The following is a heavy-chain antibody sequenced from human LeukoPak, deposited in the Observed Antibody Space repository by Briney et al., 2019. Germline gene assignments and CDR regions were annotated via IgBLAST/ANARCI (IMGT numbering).Heavy chain of an antibody. CDR2: IYYSGST. Sequence: PSETLSLTCTVSGGSISSGGYYWSWIRQHPGKGLEWIGYIYYSGSTYYNPSLKSRVTISVDTSKNQFSLKLSSVTAADTAVYHCAREVQQLVKGHWFDPWGQGTLVTVSS. D-gene: IGHD6-13*01. J-gene: IGHJ5*02. CDR1: GGSISSGGYY. CDR3: AREVQQLVKGHWFDP. V-gene: IGHV4-31*03.